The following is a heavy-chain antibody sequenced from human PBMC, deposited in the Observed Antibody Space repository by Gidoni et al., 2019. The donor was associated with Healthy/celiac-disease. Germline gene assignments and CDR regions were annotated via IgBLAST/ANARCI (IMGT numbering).Heavy chain of an antibody. D-gene: IGHD3-10*01. Sequence: QVQLQQWGAGLLKPSETLSLTCAVYGGSFSGYYWSWIRQPPGKGLEWIGEINHSGSTNYTPSLKSRVTISVDTSKNQFSLKLSSVTAADTAVYYCARESPPGPTTNTNFRATMYNWFDPWGQGTLVTVSS. V-gene: IGHV4-34*01. J-gene: IGHJ5*02. CDR3: ARESPPGPTTNTNFRATMYNWFDP. CDR2: INHSGST. CDR1: GGSFSGYY.